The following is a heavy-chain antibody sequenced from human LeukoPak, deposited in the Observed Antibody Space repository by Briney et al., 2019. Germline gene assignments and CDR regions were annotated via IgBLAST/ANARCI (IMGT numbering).Heavy chain of an antibody. CDR3: AGPTCLRGGYCSTNP. J-gene: IGHJ5*02. CDR1: GFSFSSYW. CDR2: IRQDGSER. Sequence: GGSLRLSCAASGFSFSSYWKSWVRQAPGKGLEWVANIRQDGSERKYLDSVKGRFTISRDNAKNSLYLQLNSLRAEETAVYYCAGPTCLRGGYCSTNPWGQGTLVTVSS. V-gene: IGHV3-7*05. D-gene: IGHD2-2*03.